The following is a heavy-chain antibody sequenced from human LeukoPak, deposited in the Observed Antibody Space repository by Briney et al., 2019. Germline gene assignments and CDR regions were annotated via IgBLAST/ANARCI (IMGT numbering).Heavy chain of an antibody. D-gene: IGHD1-26*01. J-gene: IGHJ6*03. CDR2: ISAYNGNT. CDR1: GYTFTSCG. CDR3: ARVAWELLSYYYYYMDV. Sequence: ASVKVSCKASGYTFTSCGISWVRQAPGQGLEWMGWISAYNGNTNYAQKLQGRVTMTTDTSTSTAYMELRSLRSDDTAVYYCARVAWELLSYYYYYMDVWGKGTTVTVSS. V-gene: IGHV1-18*01.